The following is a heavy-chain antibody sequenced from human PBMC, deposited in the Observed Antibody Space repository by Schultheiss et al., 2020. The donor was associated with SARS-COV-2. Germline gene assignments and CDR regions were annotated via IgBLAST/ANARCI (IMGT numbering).Heavy chain of an antibody. Sequence: SVKVSCKASGYTFTSYYMHWVRQAPGQGLEWMGGIIPIFGTANYAQKFQGRVTITADESTSTAYMELSSLRSEDTAVYYCAEGFLYGDYGYYYGMDVWGQGTTVTVS. J-gene: IGHJ6*02. D-gene: IGHD4-17*01. V-gene: IGHV1-69*13. CDR2: IIPIFGTA. CDR3: AEGFLYGDYGYYYGMDV. CDR1: GYTFTSYY.